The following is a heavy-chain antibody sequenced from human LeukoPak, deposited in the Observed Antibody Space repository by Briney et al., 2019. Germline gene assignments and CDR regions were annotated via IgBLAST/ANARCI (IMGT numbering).Heavy chain of an antibody. Sequence: ASVKVSCKASGYTFTSYGISWVRQAPGQGLEWMGWISAYNGNTNYAQKLQGRVTMTTDTSTGTAYMELRSLGSDDTAVYYCARVLSSSWYGYYYYYMDVWGKGTTVTVSS. CDR1: GYTFTSYG. J-gene: IGHJ6*03. D-gene: IGHD6-13*01. CDR2: ISAYNGNT. CDR3: ARVLSSSWYGYYYYYMDV. V-gene: IGHV1-18*01.